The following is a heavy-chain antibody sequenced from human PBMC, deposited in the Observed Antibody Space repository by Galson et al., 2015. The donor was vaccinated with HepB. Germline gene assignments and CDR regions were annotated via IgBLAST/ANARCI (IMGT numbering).Heavy chain of an antibody. V-gene: IGHV1-2*02. CDR3: ARAVVPAAPSDS. CDR2: INPSSGRT. CDR1: PYTFTNYY. J-gene: IGHJ5*01. Sequence: SVKVSCKASPYTFTNYYIHWVRQAPGQGLQWVGWINPSSGRTNYAPSLQDRVAMTRDTSIKTVYMELSSLKFDDSAIYFCARAVVPAAPSDSWGQETLVTVSS. D-gene: IGHD2-2*01.